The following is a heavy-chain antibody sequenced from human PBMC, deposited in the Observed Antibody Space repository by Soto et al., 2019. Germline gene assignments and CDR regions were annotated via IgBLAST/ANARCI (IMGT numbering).Heavy chain of an antibody. CDR2: IYYSGST. D-gene: IGHD3-16*01. J-gene: IGHJ4*02. Sequence: SETLSLTCTVSGGSICSYYWSWIRQPPGKGLEWIGYIYYSGSTNYNPSLKSRVTISVDTSKNQFSLKLSSVTAADTAVYYCARKGDQLSFDYWGQGTLVTVSS. CDR3: ARKGDQLSFDY. CDR1: GGSICSYY. V-gene: IGHV4-59*01.